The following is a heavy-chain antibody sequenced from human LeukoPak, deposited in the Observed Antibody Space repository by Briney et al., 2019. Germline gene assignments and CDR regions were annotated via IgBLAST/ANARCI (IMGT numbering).Heavy chain of an antibody. J-gene: IGHJ4*02. Sequence: PGGSLRLSCKGSGVTFEDYYLSWIRQAPGKGLEWISYISSTGGDKFYADPVKGRFIISRDNAMNSVYMEMNDLTAEDTAFYYCAGGENGSFDRWGQGTLVIVSS. CDR3: AGGENGSFDR. CDR1: GVTFEDYY. V-gene: IGHV3-11*01. D-gene: IGHD5-24*01. CDR2: ISSTGGDK.